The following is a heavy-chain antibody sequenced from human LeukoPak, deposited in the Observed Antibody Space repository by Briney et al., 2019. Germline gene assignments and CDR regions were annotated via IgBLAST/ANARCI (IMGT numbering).Heavy chain of an antibody. Sequence: ASVKVSFKASGGTFSSYAISWVRQAPGQGLEWMGGIIPIFGTANYAQKFQGRVTITTDESTSTAYLALSSLRSEDTAVYYCAPTAEAYTSWWKVWGQGTLVTVSS. CDR2: IIPIFGTA. J-gene: IGHJ4*02. CDR3: APTAEAYTSWWKV. V-gene: IGHV1-69*05. CDR1: GGTFSSYA. D-gene: IGHD3-16*01.